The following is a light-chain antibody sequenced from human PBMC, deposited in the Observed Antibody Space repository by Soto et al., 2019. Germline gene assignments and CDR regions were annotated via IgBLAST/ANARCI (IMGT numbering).Light chain of an antibody. CDR1: QSVSSN. V-gene: IGKV3-15*01. CDR2: GTS. Sequence: EIVLTQSLATLSVSPGERATLSCRASQSVSSNLAWYQQKPGQAPRLLIYGTSTRASGIPARFSGSGSGTEFTLTISSLQSEDFAVYYCHQYNKWPPTFGQGTKVDI. CDR3: HQYNKWPPT. J-gene: IGKJ1*01.